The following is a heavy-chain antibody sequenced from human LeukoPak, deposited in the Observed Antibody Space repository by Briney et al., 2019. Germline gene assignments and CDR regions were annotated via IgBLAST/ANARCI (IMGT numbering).Heavy chain of an antibody. CDR2: IWFDGTNK. J-gene: IGHJ4*02. CDR3: ARGYGGNSWHFDY. CDR1: GLTFGSYG. D-gene: IGHD4-23*01. V-gene: IGHV3-33*01. Sequence: PGGSLRLSCAASGLTFGSYGMHWVRQAPGKGLEWVAVIWFDGTNKYYADSVKGRFTISRDNSKNMLYLQMNSLRAEDTAVYYCARGYGGNSWHFDYWGQGTLVTVSS.